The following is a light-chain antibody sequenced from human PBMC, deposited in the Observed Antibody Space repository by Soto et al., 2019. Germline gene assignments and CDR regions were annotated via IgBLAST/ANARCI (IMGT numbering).Light chain of an antibody. CDR2: GAS. V-gene: IGKV3-15*01. Sequence: EIVMTQSPGTLSVSPGERATLSCRASQSVSNNLAWYQQKPGQAPRLLIYGASTRATAIPARFSGSGSGTEFTLTISSLQSEDFAVYYCQQYHNGWTFGQGTKVEIK. CDR3: QQYHNGWT. CDR1: QSVSNN. J-gene: IGKJ1*01.